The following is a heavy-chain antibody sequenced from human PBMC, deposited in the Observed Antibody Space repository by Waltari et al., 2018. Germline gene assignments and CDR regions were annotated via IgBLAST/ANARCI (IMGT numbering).Heavy chain of an antibody. CDR3: ARHGVVIAIDY. CDR2: IYPGDSDT. CDR1: GYSFTSYG. Sequence: EVQLVQSGAEVKKTGESLKLSCKRSGYSFTSYGPGWVRQRPGKGLEWMGIIYPGDSDTRYSPSFQGQVTISADKSISTAYLQWSSLKASDTAMYYCARHGVVIAIDYWGQGTLVTVSS. V-gene: IGHV5-51*01. D-gene: IGHD2-21*01. J-gene: IGHJ4*02.